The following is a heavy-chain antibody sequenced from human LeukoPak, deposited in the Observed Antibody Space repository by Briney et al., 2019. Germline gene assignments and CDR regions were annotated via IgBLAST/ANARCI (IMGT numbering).Heavy chain of an antibody. CDR1: GFTFSDYY. CDR2: ISSSGSTI. Sequence: GGSLRLSCAASGFTFSDYYMSWIRQAPGKGLEWVSYISSSGSTIYYADSVKGRFTISRDISTDTLWLQMDSLRTEDTAVYYCAKGPLRGTAAAIDYWGQGTLVTASS. V-gene: IGHV3-11*04. CDR3: AKGPLRGTAAAIDY. D-gene: IGHD2-2*01. J-gene: IGHJ4*02.